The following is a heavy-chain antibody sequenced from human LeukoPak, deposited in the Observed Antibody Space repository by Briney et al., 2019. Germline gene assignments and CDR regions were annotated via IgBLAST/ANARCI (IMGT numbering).Heavy chain of an antibody. D-gene: IGHD5-18*01. CDR1: GYSISSGYY. V-gene: IGHV4-38-2*02. CDR3: ARDQPGYSYGYGHPFDY. Sequence: PSGTLSLTCTVSGYSISSGYYWGWIRQPPGKGLEWIGTIYHSGSTYCNPSLRSRVTISVDTSKNQFSLKLSSVTAADTAVYYCARDQPGYSYGYGHPFDYWGQGTLVTVSS. J-gene: IGHJ4*02. CDR2: IYHSGST.